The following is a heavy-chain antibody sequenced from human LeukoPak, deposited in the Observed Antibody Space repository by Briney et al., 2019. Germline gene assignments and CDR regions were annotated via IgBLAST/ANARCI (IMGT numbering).Heavy chain of an antibody. CDR3: ARDLADYVEPFNY. J-gene: IGHJ4*02. CDR1: GGSLSGYY. V-gene: IGHV4-34*01. D-gene: IGHD4-17*01. CDR2: INHSGST. Sequence: SETLSLTCAVYGGSLSGYYWSWIRQPPGKGLEWIGEINHSGSTNYNPSLKSRVTISVDTSKNQFSLKLSSVTAADTAVYYCARDLADYVEPFNYWGQGTLVTVSS.